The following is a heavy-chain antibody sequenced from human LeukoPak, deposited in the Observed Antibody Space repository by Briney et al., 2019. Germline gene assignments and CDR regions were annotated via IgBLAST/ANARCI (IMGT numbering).Heavy chain of an antibody. Sequence: GGSLRLSCAASGFTFEEHGMSWVRQAPGKGLEWVSGINWNGGSTGYGESAKGRFTISRDNAKNSLYLQMNSLRAEDTALYYCAGGDSSGWYFDYWGQGILATVSS. CDR2: INWNGGST. CDR1: GFTFEEHG. CDR3: AGGDSSGWYFDY. V-gene: IGHV3-20*04. J-gene: IGHJ4*02. D-gene: IGHD6-19*01.